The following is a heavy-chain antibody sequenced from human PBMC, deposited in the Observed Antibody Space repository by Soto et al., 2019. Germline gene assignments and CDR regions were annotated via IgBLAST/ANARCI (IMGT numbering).Heavy chain of an antibody. CDR3: AREWPPKGRSHNWFDP. J-gene: IGHJ5*02. CDR2: IIPIFGTA. V-gene: IGHV1-69*12. CDR1: GGTFSSYA. Sequence: QVQLVQSGAEVKKPGSSVKVSCKASGGTFSSYAISWVRQAPGQGLEWMGGIIPIFGTANYAQKFQGRVTITADESTSTAYMELSSLRSEDTAVYYCAREWPPKGRSHNWFDPWGQGTLVTVSS. D-gene: IGHD5-12*01.